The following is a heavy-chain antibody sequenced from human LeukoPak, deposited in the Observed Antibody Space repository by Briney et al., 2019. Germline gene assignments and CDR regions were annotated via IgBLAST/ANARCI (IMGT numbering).Heavy chain of an antibody. D-gene: IGHD3-10*01. CDR3: ARAMVRGVIINWFDP. J-gene: IGHJ5*02. CDR1: GYTFTGYY. V-gene: IGHV1-2*02. Sequence: GASVKVSCKASGYTFTGYYMHWVRQAPGQGLEWMGWINPNSGGTNYAQKFQGRVTMTRDTSISTAYMELSRLRSDDTAVYYCARAMVRGVIINWFDPWGQGTLVTVSS. CDR2: INPNSGGT.